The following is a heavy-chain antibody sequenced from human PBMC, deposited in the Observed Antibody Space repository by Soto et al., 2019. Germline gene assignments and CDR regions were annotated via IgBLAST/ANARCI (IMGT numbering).Heavy chain of an antibody. D-gene: IGHD2-8*01. Sequence: GGSLRLSCAASGFTFSSYAMSWVRQAPGKGLDWVSVISGSGSSTYYADSVKGRFTISRDNSKNTLYLEMNSLRAEDTALYYCAKSFATLYRNLNGQPRKYGMDVWGQGTTVTVSS. CDR3: AKSFATLYRNLNGQPRKYGMDV. CDR2: ISGSGSST. J-gene: IGHJ6*02. CDR1: GFTFSSYA. V-gene: IGHV3-23*01.